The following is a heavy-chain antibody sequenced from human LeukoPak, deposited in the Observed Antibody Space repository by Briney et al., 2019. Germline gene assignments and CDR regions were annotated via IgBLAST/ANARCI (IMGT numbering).Heavy chain of an antibody. CDR2: INPNSGGT. V-gene: IGHV1-2*02. Sequence: ASVRVSCKASGYTFTGYYMHWVRQAPGQGLEWMGWINPNSGGTNYAQKFQGRVTMTRDTSISTAYMELSRLRSDDTAVYYCARDIVVVPAPPKVTDYWGQGTLVTVSS. J-gene: IGHJ4*02. CDR3: ARDIVVVPAPPKVTDY. CDR1: GYTFTGYY. D-gene: IGHD2-2*01.